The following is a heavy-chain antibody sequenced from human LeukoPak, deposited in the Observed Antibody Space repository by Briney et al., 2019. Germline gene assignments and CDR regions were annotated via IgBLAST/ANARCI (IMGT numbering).Heavy chain of an antibody. D-gene: IGHD6-19*01. Sequence: GRSLRLSCAASGFTFSSYAMHWVRQAPGKGLEWVAVISYDGSNKYYADSVKGRFTISRDNSKNTLYLQMNSLRAEDTAVYYCAKDELAVAGAFDYWGQGTLVTVSS. CDR2: ISYDGSNK. V-gene: IGHV3-30-3*01. J-gene: IGHJ4*02. CDR3: AKDELAVAGAFDY. CDR1: GFTFSSYA.